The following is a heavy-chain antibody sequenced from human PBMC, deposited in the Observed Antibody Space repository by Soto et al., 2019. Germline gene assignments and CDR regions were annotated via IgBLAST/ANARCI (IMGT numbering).Heavy chain of an antibody. D-gene: IGHD2-15*01. CDR1: GYTFTSYD. CDR2: MNPNSGNT. CDR3: ARHCSGGSCYSDYYYGMDV. J-gene: IGHJ6*02. V-gene: IGHV1-8*01. Sequence: QVQLVQSGAEVKKPGASVKVSCKASGYTFTSYDINWVRQATGQGLEWMGWMNPNSGNTGYAQKFQGRVTMTRNTSISTAYMELSSLRSEDTAVYYCARHCSGGSCYSDYYYGMDVWGQGTTVTVSS.